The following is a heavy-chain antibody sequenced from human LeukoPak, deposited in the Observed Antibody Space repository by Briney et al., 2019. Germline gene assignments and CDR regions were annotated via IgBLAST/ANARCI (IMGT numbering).Heavy chain of an antibody. CDR3: ARDPGGGDYGGDNAFDI. Sequence: ASVKLSCKSSGYTFTDFAINWVRQAPGQGLEWMGWINTDTGNPTYAQGFTGRFVFSLDTSVSTAYLQISSLKAEDTAVYYCARDPGGGDYGGDNAFDIWGQGTMVTVSS. J-gene: IGHJ3*02. CDR1: GYTFTDFA. CDR2: INTDTGNP. V-gene: IGHV7-4-1*02. D-gene: IGHD4-23*01.